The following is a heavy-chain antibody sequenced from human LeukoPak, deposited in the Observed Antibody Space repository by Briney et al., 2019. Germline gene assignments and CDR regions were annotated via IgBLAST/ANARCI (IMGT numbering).Heavy chain of an antibody. J-gene: IGHJ4*02. CDR1: GFTFSDYY. D-gene: IGHD2-15*01. CDR3: ARDVVVAATPFDY. CDR2: ISSSGSTI. V-gene: IGHV3-11*01. Sequence: GGSLRLSCAASGFTFSDYYMSWIRQAPGKGLEWVSYISSSGSTIYYADSVKGRFTISRDNAKNSLYLQMNRLRAEDTAVYYCARDVVVAATPFDYWGQGTLVTVSS.